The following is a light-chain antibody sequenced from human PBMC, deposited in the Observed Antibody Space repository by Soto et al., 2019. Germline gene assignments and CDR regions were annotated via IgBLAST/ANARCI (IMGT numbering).Light chain of an antibody. V-gene: IGKV1-5*03. J-gene: IGKJ5*01. CDR3: QHYNGFPIT. CDR1: QTISSW. CDR2: GAS. Sequence: DVVMTQSPSTLSGSVGDRVTISCRASQTISSWLAWYQQKPGKAPKLLIYGASTINSGVPARFSGSGSGTEFTLTISNLQPEDIGSYYCQHYNGFPITFGQGTRL.